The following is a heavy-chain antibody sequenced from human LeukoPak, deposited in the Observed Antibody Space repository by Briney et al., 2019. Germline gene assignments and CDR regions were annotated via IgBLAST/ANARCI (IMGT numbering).Heavy chain of an antibody. CDR3: ARRALRYFDWSLGEDYFDY. D-gene: IGHD3-9*01. CDR2: ISSNGGST. CDR1: GFTFSSYA. J-gene: IGHJ4*02. Sequence: PGGSLRLSCAASGFTFSSYAMHWVRQAPGKGLEYVSAISSNGGSTYYANSVKGRFTISRDNSKDTLYLQMGNLRAEDMAVYYCARRALRYFDWSLGEDYFDYWGQGTLVTVSS. V-gene: IGHV3-64*01.